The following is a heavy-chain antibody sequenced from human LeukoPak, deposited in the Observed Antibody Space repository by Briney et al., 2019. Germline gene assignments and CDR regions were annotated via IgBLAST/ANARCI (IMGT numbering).Heavy chain of an antibody. CDR1: GGSFSGYY. CDR3: ASRPPLRFLGWSNGD. CDR2: INNSGST. Sequence: SETLSLTCAVYGGSFSGYYWSWIRQPPGKGLEWIGEINNSGSTNYNPSLKSRVTISVDTSKNQFSLKLSSVTAADTAVYYCASRPPLRFLGWSNGDWGQGTLVTVSS. V-gene: IGHV4-34*01. D-gene: IGHD3-3*01. J-gene: IGHJ4*02.